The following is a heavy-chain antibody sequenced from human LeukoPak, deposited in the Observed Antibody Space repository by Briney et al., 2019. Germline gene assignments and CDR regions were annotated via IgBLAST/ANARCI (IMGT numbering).Heavy chain of an antibody. Sequence: SVTVSCKASGGTFSSYAISWVRQAPGQGLEWMGRIIPILGIANYAQKFQGRVTITADKSTSTAYMELSSLRSEDTAVYYCARDRATITGTTDLTDGGYWGQGTLVTVSS. V-gene: IGHV1-69*04. CDR1: GGTFSSYA. CDR3: ARDRATITGTTDLTDGGY. D-gene: IGHD1-20*01. J-gene: IGHJ4*02. CDR2: IIPILGIA.